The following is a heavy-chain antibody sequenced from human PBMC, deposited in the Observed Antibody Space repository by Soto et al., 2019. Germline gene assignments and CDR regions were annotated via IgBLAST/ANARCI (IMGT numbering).Heavy chain of an antibody. CDR1: SGSISGSY. J-gene: IGHJ4*02. D-gene: IGHD2-15*01. Sequence: SSETLSLTCTVSSGSISGSYWSWIRQTPGKVLEWVGYIHYSGSTIYIPTHTSRVTMSIESGKNQSALQLSSVTAADTAVYFCTNYRRTDVEGYSFDYWGQGALVTVSS. V-gene: IGHV4-59*08. CDR2: IHYSGST. CDR3: TNYRRTDVEGYSFDY.